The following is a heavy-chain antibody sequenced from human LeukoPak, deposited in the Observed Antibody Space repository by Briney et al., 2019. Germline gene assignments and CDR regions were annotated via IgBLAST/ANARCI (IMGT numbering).Heavy chain of an antibody. CDR2: INHSGST. J-gene: IGHJ1*01. CDR3: ARDKGVVVTAPTAEYFQH. Sequence: SETLSLTCAVYGGSFSGYYWSWIRQPPGKGLEWIGEINHSGSTNYNPSLKSRVTISVDTSKNQFSLKLSSVTAADTAVYYCARDKGVVVTAPTAEYFQHWGQGTLVTVSS. CDR1: GGSFSGYY. D-gene: IGHD2-21*02. V-gene: IGHV4-34*01.